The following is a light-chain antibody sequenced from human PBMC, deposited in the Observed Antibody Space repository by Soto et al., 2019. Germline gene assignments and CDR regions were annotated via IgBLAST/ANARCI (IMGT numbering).Light chain of an antibody. CDR1: SSDVGGYNY. J-gene: IGLJ1*01. CDR2: EVT. V-gene: IGLV2-8*01. Sequence: QSALTQPPSASGSLGQSVTISCTGTSSDVGGYNYVSWHQQHPGKAPKLMIYEVTKRPSGVPDRFSGSKSGNTASLTVSGLQAEDEADYYCSSYAGSLYVFGTGTKLTVL. CDR3: SSYAGSLYV.